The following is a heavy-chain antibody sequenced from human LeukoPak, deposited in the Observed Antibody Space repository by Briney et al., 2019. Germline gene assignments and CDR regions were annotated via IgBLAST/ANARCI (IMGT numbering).Heavy chain of an antibody. J-gene: IGHJ4*02. CDR3: ARDYYDSSGSNFDY. CDR1: GYTFSSYG. Sequence: ASVKVSCKASGYTFSSYGIGWVRQAPGQGLEWMGWISAYNGNTNYAQKLQGRVTMTTDTSTSTAYMELRSLRSDDTAVYYCARDYYDSSGSNFDYWGQGTLVTVSS. CDR2: ISAYNGNT. D-gene: IGHD3-22*01. V-gene: IGHV1-18*01.